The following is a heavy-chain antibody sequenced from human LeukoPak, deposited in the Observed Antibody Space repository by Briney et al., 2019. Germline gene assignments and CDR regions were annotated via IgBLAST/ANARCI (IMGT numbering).Heavy chain of an antibody. CDR3: ARGLGDIAAAGSVHFDY. CDR2: INHSGST. CDR1: GGSFSGYY. D-gene: IGHD6-13*01. Sequence: SETLSLTCAVYGGSFSGYYWSWIRQPPGKGPEWIGEINHSGSTNYNPSLKSRVTISVDTSKNQFSLKLSSVTAADTAVYYCARGLGDIAAAGSVHFDYWGQGTLVTVSS. V-gene: IGHV4-34*01. J-gene: IGHJ4*02.